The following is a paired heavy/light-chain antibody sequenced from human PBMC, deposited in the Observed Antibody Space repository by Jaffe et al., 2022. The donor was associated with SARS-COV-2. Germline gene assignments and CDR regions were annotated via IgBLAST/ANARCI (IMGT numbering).Light chain of an antibody. V-gene: IGLV1-40*01. Sequence: QSVLTQPPSVSGAPGQRVTISCTGNSSNIGAGYDVHWYQQLPGTAPKLLIYGNTNRPSGVPDRFSGSKSGTSASLAISGLQAEDEADYYCQSYDSSLSGWVFGGGTKLTVL. J-gene: IGLJ3*02. CDR1: SSNIGAGYD. CDR3: QSYDSSLSGWV. CDR2: GNT.
Heavy chain of an antibody. CDR2: AGNGNT. CDR3: ARGGGAPHGMDV. J-gene: IGHJ6*02. CDR1: GYIFSTYA. Sequence: QVQLVQSGAEVKKPGASVKVSCKASGYIFSTYAMHWVRQAPGQRFEWMGCAGNGNTKYSQKFQGRVTITRDTSASTAYMEMTSLRSEDTAVYYCARGGGAPHGMDVWGQGTTVTVSS. V-gene: IGHV1-3*01.